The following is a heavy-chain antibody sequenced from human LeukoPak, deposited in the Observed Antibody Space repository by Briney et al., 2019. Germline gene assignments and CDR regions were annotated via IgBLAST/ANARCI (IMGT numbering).Heavy chain of an antibody. D-gene: IGHD3-22*01. CDR2: IRYDGSNK. J-gene: IGHJ4*02. V-gene: IGHV3-30*02. CDR1: GFTFSSYG. Sequence: GGSLRLSCAASGFTFSSYGMHWVRQAPGKGLEGVAFIRYDGSNKYYADSVKGRFTVSRDNSKNTLYLRMNSLRAEDTAVYYCANRNYYDSSGSYYILYFDYWGQGTLVTVSS. CDR3: ANRNYYDSSGSYYILYFDY.